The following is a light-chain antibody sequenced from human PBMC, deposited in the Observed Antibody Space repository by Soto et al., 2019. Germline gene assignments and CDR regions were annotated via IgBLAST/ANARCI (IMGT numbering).Light chain of an antibody. CDR3: QQYNDWPLT. Sequence: EIVLTQSPATLSLSPGERATLSCRASQSVGNSLAWYQQKPGLAPRLLIYGASNGAAGVPARFSGTGSGADFTLTISSLEPDDFALYYCQQYNDWPLTFGQGTKVDIK. V-gene: IGKV3-11*01. CDR2: GAS. CDR1: QSVGNS. J-gene: IGKJ1*01.